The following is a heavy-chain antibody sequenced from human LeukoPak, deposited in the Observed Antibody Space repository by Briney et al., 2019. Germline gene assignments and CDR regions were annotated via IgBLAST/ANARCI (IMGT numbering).Heavy chain of an antibody. Sequence: HAGGSLRLSCAASGFSFSTYNMIWVRQAPGKGLECISYITPTSTTIHYADSVKGRFAVSRDNANSLLYLQMNSLRVEDTAVYYCAKRPDDCGGNSRYTAPDYWGQGTLVTVSS. D-gene: IGHD2-15*01. CDR2: ITPTSTTI. J-gene: IGHJ4*02. CDR1: GFSFSTYN. V-gene: IGHV3-48*04. CDR3: AKRPDDCGGNSRYTAPDY.